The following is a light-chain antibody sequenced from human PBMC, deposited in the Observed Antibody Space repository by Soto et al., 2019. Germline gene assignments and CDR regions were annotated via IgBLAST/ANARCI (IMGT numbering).Light chain of an antibody. CDR1: HSISKW. CDR2: GAS. V-gene: IGKV1-5*01. CDR3: QQYNSYDMWT. J-gene: IGKJ1*01. Sequence: DIQMTQSPSTLSAAVGDRVIITCRASHSISKWLAWYQQKPGKAPKLLIYGASSLESGVRSRFSGSGSGTEFTLTISSLQPDDFAPYYCQQYNSYDMWTSGQGTKVDIK.